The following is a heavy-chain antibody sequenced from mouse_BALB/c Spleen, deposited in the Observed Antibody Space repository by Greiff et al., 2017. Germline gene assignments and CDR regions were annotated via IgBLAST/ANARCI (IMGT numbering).Heavy chain of an antibody. CDR2: ISSGGSYT. Sequence: EVQRVESGGGLVKPGGSLKLSCAASGFTFSSYTMSWVRQTPEKRLEWVATISSGGSYTYYPDSVKGRFTISRDNAKNTLYLQMSSLKSEDTAMYYCTRDCYGSSLDYWGQGTTLTVSS. D-gene: IGHD1-1*01. CDR1: GFTFSSYT. J-gene: IGHJ2*01. CDR3: TRDCYGSSLDY. V-gene: IGHV5-6-4*01.